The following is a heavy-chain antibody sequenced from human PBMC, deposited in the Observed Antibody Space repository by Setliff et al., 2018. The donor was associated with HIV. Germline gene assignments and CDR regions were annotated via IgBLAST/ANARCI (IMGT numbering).Heavy chain of an antibody. CDR2: INPNSGGT. CDR3: ATKVYCTNGVCLDAFDL. V-gene: IGHV1-2*06. J-gene: IGHJ3*01. CDR1: GYTFTDYY. Sequence: GASVKVSCKASGYTFTDYYIHWVRQAPGQGLEWMGRINPNSGGTNYAQKFQGRVTMTRDTSISSAYMELGRLKSDDTAVYYCATKVYCTNGVCLDAFDLWGQGTMVTVSS. D-gene: IGHD2-8*01.